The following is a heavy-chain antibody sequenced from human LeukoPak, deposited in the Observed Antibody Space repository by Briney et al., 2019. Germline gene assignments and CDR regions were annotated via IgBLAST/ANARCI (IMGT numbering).Heavy chain of an antibody. CDR2: IYYSGST. Sequence: NPSQTLSLTCTVSGGSISSGDYYWSWIRQPPGKGLEWIGYIYYSGSTYYNPSLKSRVTISVDTSKNQFSLKLSSVTAADTAVYYCARSPSSHAAFDIWGQGTMVTVSS. V-gene: IGHV4-30-4*01. CDR1: GGSISSGDYY. D-gene: IGHD1-26*01. J-gene: IGHJ3*02. CDR3: ARSPSSHAAFDI.